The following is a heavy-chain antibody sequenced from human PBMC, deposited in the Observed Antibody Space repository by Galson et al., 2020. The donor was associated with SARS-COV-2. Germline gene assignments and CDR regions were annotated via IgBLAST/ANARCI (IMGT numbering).Heavy chain of an antibody. Sequence: ASVKVSCKASGYTFTSYYMHWVRQAPGQGLEWMGIINPSGGSTSYAQKFQGRVTMTRDTSTSTVYMELSSLRSEDTAVYYWARDRGGGETIFGVARVHNWFDPWGQGTLVTVSS. D-gene: IGHD3-3*01. CDR1: GYTFTSYY. CDR2: INPSGGST. V-gene: IGHV1-46*01. J-gene: IGHJ5*02. CDR3: ARDRGGGETIFGVARVHNWFDP.